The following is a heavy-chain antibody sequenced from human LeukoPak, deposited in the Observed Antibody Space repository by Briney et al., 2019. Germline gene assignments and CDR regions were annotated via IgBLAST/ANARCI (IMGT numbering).Heavy chain of an antibody. D-gene: IGHD1-26*01. V-gene: IGHV4-59*01. CDR1: GGSISSYY. J-gene: IGHJ4*02. CDR3: ARGVNSGYFDY. Sequence: LETLSLTCTVSGGSISSYYWSWVRQPPGKGLEWIGYIYYSGSTNYSPSPKSRVTISLDTSKNQFSLKLSSVPAADTAGYYCARGVNSGYFDYCGQGTLVTVSS. CDR2: IYYSGST.